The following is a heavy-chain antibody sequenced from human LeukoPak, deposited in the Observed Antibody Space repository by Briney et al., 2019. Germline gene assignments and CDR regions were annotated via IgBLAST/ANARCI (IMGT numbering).Heavy chain of an antibody. CDR2: IWYDGSNK. V-gene: IGHV3-33*01. J-gene: IGHJ3*02. CDR3: ARRYAFDI. Sequence: GGSLRLSCAVSGFTFSSYGMHWVRQAPGKGLEWVAVIWYDGSNKYYADSVKGRFTISRENSKNTLYLQMNSLRAEDTAVYYCARRYAFDIWGQGTMVTVSS. CDR1: GFTFSSYG.